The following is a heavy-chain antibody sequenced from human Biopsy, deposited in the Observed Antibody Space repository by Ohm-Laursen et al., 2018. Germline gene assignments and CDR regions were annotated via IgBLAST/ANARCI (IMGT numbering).Heavy chain of an antibody. Sequence: TQTLTLTCTVSGFSLSDGGVGVSWIRQPPGKALEWLAHIFPSDEKSYRTSLKNRLTISKDTSKSQVILIMTNMDPLDTGTYYCARMSGQWLVQNRNYFDPWGQGTLVTVSS. CDR1: GFSLSDGGVG. CDR2: IFPSDEK. V-gene: IGHV2-26*01. J-gene: IGHJ5*02. CDR3: ARMSGQWLVQNRNYFDP. D-gene: IGHD6-19*01.